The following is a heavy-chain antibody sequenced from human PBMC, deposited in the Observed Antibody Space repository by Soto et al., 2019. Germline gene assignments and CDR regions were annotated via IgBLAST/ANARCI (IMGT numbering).Heavy chain of an antibody. CDR1: GGSISSGGYY. D-gene: IGHD2-8*01. CDR3: ARLGYCTNGVCSKVGYYYYGMDV. V-gene: IGHV4-31*03. J-gene: IGHJ6*02. Sequence: QVQLQESGPGLVKPSQTLSLTCTVSGGSISSGGYYWSWIRQHPGKGLEWIGYIYYSGSTYYNPPLKSRVTTSVDTSKNQCSLTLSSVTAADTAVYYCARLGYCTNGVCSKVGYYYYGMDVWGQGTTVTVSS. CDR2: IYYSGST.